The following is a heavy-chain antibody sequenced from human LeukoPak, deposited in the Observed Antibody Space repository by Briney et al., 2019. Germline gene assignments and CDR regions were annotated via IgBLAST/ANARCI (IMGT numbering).Heavy chain of an antibody. V-gene: IGHV3-23*01. CDR2: ISGSGGST. J-gene: IGHJ3*02. CDR3: VIWSPPVLRLGELSLLGGAFDI. CDR1: GFTFSSYA. Sequence: GGSLRLSCAASGFTFSSYAMSWVRQAPGKGLEWVSAISGSGGSTYYADSVKGRFTISRDNSKNTLYLQMNSLRAEDTAVYYCVIWSPPVLRLGELSLLGGAFDIWGQGTMVTVSS. D-gene: IGHD3-16*02.